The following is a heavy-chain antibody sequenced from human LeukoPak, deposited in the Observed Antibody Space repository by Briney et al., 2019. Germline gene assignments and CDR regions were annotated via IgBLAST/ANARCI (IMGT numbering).Heavy chain of an antibody. CDR2: IYHSGST. J-gene: IGHJ5*02. V-gene: IGHV4-30-2*01. CDR3: ARGRTYYGSRGAYNWFDP. D-gene: IGHD3-10*01. CDR1: GGSISSGGYY. Sequence: SQTLSLTCTVSGGSISSGGYYWSWIRQPPGKGLEWIGYIYHSGSTYYNPSLKSRVTISVDTSKNQFSLKLSSVTAADTAVYYCARGRTYYGSRGAYNWFDPWGQGTLVTVSS.